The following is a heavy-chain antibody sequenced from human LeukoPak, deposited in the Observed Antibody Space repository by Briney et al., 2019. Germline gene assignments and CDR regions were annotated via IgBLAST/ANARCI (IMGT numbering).Heavy chain of an antibody. CDR3: ARGPHYDFWSGYYSYFDY. D-gene: IGHD3-3*01. CDR1: GGSISSSSYY. J-gene: IGHJ4*02. V-gene: IGHV4-39*01. CDR2: IYYSGST. Sequence: SETLSLTCTVSGGSISSSSYYWGWIRQPPGKGLEWIGSIYYSGSTYYNPSLKSRVTISVDTSKNQFSLKLSSVTAADTAVYYCARGPHYDFWSGYYSYFDYWGQGTLVTVSS.